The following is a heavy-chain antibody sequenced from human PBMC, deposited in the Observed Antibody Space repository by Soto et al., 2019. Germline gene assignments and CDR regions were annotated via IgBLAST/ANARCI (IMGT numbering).Heavy chain of an antibody. Sequence: VGSLRLSCTASGFTFNTHWMHWVRQAPGKGLVWVSRIYFDGITTNYADSVKGRLTVSRDNAKNTVYLHVNALRDEDTAVYYCARGGAMGVDYWGQGTLVTVSS. CDR1: GFTFNTHW. CDR2: IYFDGITT. V-gene: IGHV3-74*01. J-gene: IGHJ4*02. CDR3: ARGGAMGVDY. D-gene: IGHD1-26*01.